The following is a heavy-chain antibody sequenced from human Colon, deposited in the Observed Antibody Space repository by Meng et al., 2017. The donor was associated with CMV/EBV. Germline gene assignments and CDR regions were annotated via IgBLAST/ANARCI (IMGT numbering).Heavy chain of an antibody. Sequence: GESLKISCAASGFTSSSFGMNWVRQAPGKGLEWVSSISTISGFMYYADSVRGRFTISRDNAKNSVYLQMNSLRAEDTAVYYCARDSNDYSDYAHWFDAWGQGTLVTVPQ. CDR2: ISTISGFM. V-gene: IGHV3-21*01. J-gene: IGHJ5*02. CDR3: ARDSNDYSDYAHWFDA. D-gene: IGHD4-11*01. CDR1: GFTSSSFG.